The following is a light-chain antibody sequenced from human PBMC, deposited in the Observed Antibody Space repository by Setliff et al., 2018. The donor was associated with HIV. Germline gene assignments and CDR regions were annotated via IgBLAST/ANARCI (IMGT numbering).Light chain of an antibody. Sequence: DIAMTQSPDSLAVSLGERATINCNSSQSVLYSSNNRNYLAWYHQKPGQPPKLLIYWASTRESGVPDRFTGSGSGTDFTLTISSLQAEDVAVYYCQQYYSSPQTFGQGT. V-gene: IGKV4-1*01. J-gene: IGKJ1*01. CDR1: QSVLYSSNNRNY. CDR2: WAS. CDR3: QQYYSSPQT.